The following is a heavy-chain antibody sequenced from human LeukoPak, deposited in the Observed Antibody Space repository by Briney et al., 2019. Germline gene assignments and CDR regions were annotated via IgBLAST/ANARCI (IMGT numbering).Heavy chain of an antibody. D-gene: IGHD1-1*01. J-gene: IGHJ3*02. CDR2: IKQDGSEK. V-gene: IGHV3-7*01. CDR1: GFTFSSYW. Sequence: GGSLRLSCAASGFTFSSYWMSWVRQAPGKGLEWVANIKQDGSEKYYADSVKGRFTISRDNSKNTLYLQMNSLRAEDTAVYYCAKEGLNGAFDIWGQGTMVTVSS. CDR3: AKEGLNGAFDI.